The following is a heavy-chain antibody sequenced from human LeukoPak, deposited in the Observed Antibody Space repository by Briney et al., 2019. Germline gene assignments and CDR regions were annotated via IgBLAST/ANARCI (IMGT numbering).Heavy chain of an antibody. V-gene: IGHV3-23*01. Sequence: GGSLRLSCAASGFTFSSYAMSWVRQAPGKGLEWVSGISGSGGSTYFAESVKGRFTISRDNSKNTLYLQMNSLRAEDTAVYYCAKDGYDYVWGSYRYKDYWGQGTLVTVSS. D-gene: IGHD3-16*02. CDR1: GFTFSSYA. J-gene: IGHJ4*02. CDR2: ISGSGGST. CDR3: AKDGYDYVWGSYRYKDY.